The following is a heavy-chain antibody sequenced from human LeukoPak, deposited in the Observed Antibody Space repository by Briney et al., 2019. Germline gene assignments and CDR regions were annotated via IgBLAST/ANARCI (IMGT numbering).Heavy chain of an antibody. V-gene: IGHV4-61*08. CDR1: GDSISSGDYY. CDR2: IYNSGST. J-gene: IGHJ4*02. D-gene: IGHD3-22*01. CDR3: AREQDYDSSGYYWRGGLDY. Sequence: PSQTLSLTCTVSGDSISSGDYYWSWIRQPPGKGLEWIGYIYNSGSTNYNPSLKSRVTISVDTSKNQFSLKLSSVTAADTAVYYCAREQDYDSSGYYWRGGLDYWGQGTLVTVSS.